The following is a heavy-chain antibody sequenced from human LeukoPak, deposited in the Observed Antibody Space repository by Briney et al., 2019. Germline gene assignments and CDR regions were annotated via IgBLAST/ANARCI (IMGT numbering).Heavy chain of an antibody. CDR3: ARGRVGGNY. CDR1: GGSFSGYY. J-gene: IGHJ4*02. V-gene: IGHV4-34*01. CDR2: INHSGST. D-gene: IGHD1-26*01. Sequence: PSETLSLTCAVYGGSFSGYYWSWIRQPPGKGLEWIGEINHSGSTNYNPSLKSRVTISVDTSKNQFSLKLSSVTAADTAVYYCARGRVGGNYWGQGTLVTASS.